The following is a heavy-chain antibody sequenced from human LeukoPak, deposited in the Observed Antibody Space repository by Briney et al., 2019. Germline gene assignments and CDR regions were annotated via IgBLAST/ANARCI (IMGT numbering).Heavy chain of an antibody. J-gene: IGHJ4*02. CDR3: ASRFEWDSAFDY. Sequence: PGRSLRLSCAASGFTFSSYAMHWVRQPPAQGLEWVALISYDGSNKYYADSVKGRFIISRDNSKNTLYLQVNSLRVEDTAVYYCASRFEWDSAFDYRGQGALVTVSA. D-gene: IGHD1-26*01. V-gene: IGHV3-30*01. CDR1: GFTFSSYA. CDR2: ISYDGSNK.